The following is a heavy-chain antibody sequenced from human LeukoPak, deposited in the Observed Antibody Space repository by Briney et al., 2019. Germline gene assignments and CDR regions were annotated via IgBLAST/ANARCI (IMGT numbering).Heavy chain of an antibody. V-gene: IGHV3-43*02. Sequence: PGGSLRLSCAASGFSIDDYAMHWVRQAPGKGLEWVSLISGDGGSTYYADSVQGRFTIPRDNAKNSLYLQMNSLRVEDTAVYYCARELSGTTSYYFDYWGQGTLVTVSS. CDR1: GFSIDDYA. J-gene: IGHJ4*02. D-gene: IGHD1-7*01. CDR3: ARELSGTTSYYFDY. CDR2: ISGDGGST.